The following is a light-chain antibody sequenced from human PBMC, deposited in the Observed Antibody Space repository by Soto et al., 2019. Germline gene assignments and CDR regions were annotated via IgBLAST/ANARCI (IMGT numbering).Light chain of an antibody. CDR1: TTDVGAYNY. J-gene: IGLJ1*01. V-gene: IGLV2-8*01. CDR2: EVT. CDR3: SSYAGSNSFV. Sequence: QSTQIQAHSASVSLGQSVSICCTGTTTDVGAYNYVSWYQQHPGKAPKLLIYEVTKRPSGVPDRFSGSKSGNTASLTVSGLQAEDEADYFCSSYAGSNSFVFGSGTKVTVL.